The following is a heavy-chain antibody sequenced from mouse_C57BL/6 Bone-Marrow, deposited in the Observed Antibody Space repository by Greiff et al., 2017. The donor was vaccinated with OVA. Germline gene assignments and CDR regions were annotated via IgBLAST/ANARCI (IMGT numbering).Heavy chain of an antibody. CDR2: ISGGGGNT. Sequence: EVQRVESGGGLVKPGGSLKLSCAASGFTFSSYTMSWVRQTPEKRLEWVATISGGGGNTYYPDSVKGRFTISRDNAKNTLYLQMSSLRSEDTALYYCARKIYSNPVYFDDWGQGTTLTVSS. CDR3: ARKIYSNPVYFDD. J-gene: IGHJ2*01. CDR1: GFTFSSYT. V-gene: IGHV5-9*01. D-gene: IGHD2-5*01.